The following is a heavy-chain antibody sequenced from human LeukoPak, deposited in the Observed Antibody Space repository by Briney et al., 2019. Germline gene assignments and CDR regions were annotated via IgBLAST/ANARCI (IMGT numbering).Heavy chain of an antibody. CDR3: ARVLSGSYLDPYPYFDY. V-gene: IGHV3-74*01. CDR2: INSDGSST. J-gene: IGHJ4*02. CDR1: GFTFSSYW. Sequence: GGSLRLSCAASGFTFSSYWMHWVRQAPGKGLVWVSRINSDGSSTSYADSVKGRFTISRDNAKNTLYLQMNSLRAEDTAVYYCARVLSGSYLDPYPYFDYWGQGTLVTVSS. D-gene: IGHD1-26*01.